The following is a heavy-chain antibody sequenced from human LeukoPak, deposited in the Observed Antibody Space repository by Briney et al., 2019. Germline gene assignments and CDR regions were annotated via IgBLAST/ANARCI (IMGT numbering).Heavy chain of an antibody. D-gene: IGHD6-13*01. V-gene: IGHV4-39*01. CDR1: GGSISSSSYF. Sequence: PSETLSLTCTVSGGSISSSSYFWGWIRQPPGKGLERIGSVYYGGSTYYSPSLKSRVTISVDTSKNQFSLKLRSVTAADTALYYCARHRVLGIAAAPYYFDSWGLGTLVTVSS. CDR2: VYYGGST. J-gene: IGHJ4*02. CDR3: ARHRVLGIAAAPYYFDS.